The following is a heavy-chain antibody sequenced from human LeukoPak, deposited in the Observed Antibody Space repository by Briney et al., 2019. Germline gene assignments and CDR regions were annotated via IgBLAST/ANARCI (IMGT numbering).Heavy chain of an antibody. Sequence: SETLSLTCTVSGGSISSGSYYWSWIRQPAGKGLEWIGRIYTSGSTNCNPSLKSRVTISVDTSKNQFSLKLSSVTAADTAVYYCARDCGGDCGDYFDYWGQGTLVTVSS. CDR3: ARDCGGDCGDYFDY. J-gene: IGHJ4*02. D-gene: IGHD2-21*02. CDR2: IYTSGST. CDR1: GGSISSGSYY. V-gene: IGHV4-61*02.